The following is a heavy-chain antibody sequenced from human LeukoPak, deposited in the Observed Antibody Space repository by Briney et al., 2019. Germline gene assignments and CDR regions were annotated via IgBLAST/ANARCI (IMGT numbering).Heavy chain of an antibody. CDR1: GFTFGDYE. Sequence: GGSLRLSCAASGFTFGDYEMHCVRHAPGKGLDWVSHISSTGYTTFYADSVKGRFTISRQNANNALHLQMNSRRSEDSAYYYCARAAAYWTAYHFDHWGQGPLLTVSS. CDR2: ISSTGYTT. D-gene: IGHD3/OR15-3a*01. CDR3: ARAAAYWTAYHFDH. V-gene: IGHV3-48*03. J-gene: IGHJ4*02.